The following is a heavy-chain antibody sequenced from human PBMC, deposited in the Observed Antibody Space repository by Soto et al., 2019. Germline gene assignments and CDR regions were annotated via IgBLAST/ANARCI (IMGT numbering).Heavy chain of an antibody. CDR3: APPGGTADN. D-gene: IGHD3-16*01. CDR2: ISGSGDTT. CDR1: GFTFSRYP. Sequence: EAQLLESGGGLVQPGGSLRLSCATSGFTFSRYPMTWVRQAPGKGLEWVSCISGSGDTTYYADAVRGRFTISRDNSKNTLYLQMTSLRAGDTAVYYCAPPGGTADNWGQGTLVTVSS. J-gene: IGHJ4*02. V-gene: IGHV3-23*01.